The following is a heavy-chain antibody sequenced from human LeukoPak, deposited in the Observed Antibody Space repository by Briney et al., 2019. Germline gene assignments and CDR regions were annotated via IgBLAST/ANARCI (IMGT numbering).Heavy chain of an antibody. CDR2: IIPIFGTA. Sequence: GASVKVSCKASGGTFSSYAISWVRQAPGQGLEWMGGIIPIFGTANYAQKFQGRVTITADKSTSTAYMELSSLRSEDTAVYYCAADYYDSSGDYYYYYMDVWGKGTTVTVSS. CDR1: GGTFSSYA. V-gene: IGHV1-69*06. J-gene: IGHJ6*03. D-gene: IGHD3-22*01. CDR3: AADYYDSSGDYYYYYMDV.